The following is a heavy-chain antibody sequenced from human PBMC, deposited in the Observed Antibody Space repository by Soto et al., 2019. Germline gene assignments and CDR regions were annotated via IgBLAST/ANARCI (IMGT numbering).Heavy chain of an antibody. V-gene: IGHV1-69*01. D-gene: IGHD5-12*01. J-gene: IGHJ2*01. Sequence: QVQLVQSGAEVKXPXSXXKXSXKVSGXTFSKYTINWVRQAPGQGLEWMAGIIPIYGTANYAQKFQGRISVTVDESTTTAYMELRGLRSDDTAVYYCARDRDGYNYWYFDLWGRGSQITVSS. CDR2: IIPIYGTA. CDR1: GXTFSKYT. CDR3: ARDRDGYNYWYFDL.